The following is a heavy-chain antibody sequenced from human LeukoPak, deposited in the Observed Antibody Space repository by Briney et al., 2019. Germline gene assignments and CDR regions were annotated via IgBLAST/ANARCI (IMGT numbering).Heavy chain of an antibody. J-gene: IGHJ6*03. D-gene: IGHD6-19*01. CDR1: GFAFSSFA. CDR3: TKELHVAVAVADYYYSYMDV. Sequence: GGSLRLSCAASGFAFSSFAMGWVRQSPGKGLEWLSTINGGGNTTFYADSVKGRFTISRDNSKNTLYLHMDGLRPDDTAIYYCTKELHVAVAVADYYYSYMDVWGRGTAVTVSS. V-gene: IGHV3-23*01. CDR2: INGGGNTT.